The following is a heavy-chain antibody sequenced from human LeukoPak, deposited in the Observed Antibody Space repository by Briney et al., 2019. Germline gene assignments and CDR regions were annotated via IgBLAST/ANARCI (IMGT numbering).Heavy chain of an antibody. CDR2: INPNSGGT. Sequence: ASVKVSCKASGYTFTGYYMHWVRQAPGRGLEWMGWINPNSGGTNYAQKFQGRVTMTRDTSISTAYMELSRLRSDDTAVYYCARECSSTSCRVTWGQGTLVTVSS. CDR3: ARECSSTSCRVT. D-gene: IGHD2-2*01. V-gene: IGHV1-2*02. J-gene: IGHJ4*02. CDR1: GYTFTGYY.